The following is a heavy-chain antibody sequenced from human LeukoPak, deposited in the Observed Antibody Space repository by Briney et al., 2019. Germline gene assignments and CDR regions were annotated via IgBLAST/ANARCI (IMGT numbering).Heavy chain of an antibody. D-gene: IGHD3-10*01. CDR2: IYENDEK. J-gene: IGHJ3*02. V-gene: IGHV2-5*01. CDR3: AHRHRGVASDI. Sequence: SGPTLVKPTQTLRLTCTFSGFSFSSGGVGVGWIRQPPGKALVWLGVIYENDEKLYSSSLQNRLYIMKDTSKNQVVLTMANVDPVDTATYYCAHRHRGVASDIWGQGTMVTVSS. CDR1: GFSFSSGGVG.